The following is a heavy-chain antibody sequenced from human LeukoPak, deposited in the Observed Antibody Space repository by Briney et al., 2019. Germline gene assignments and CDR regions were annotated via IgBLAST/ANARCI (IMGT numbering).Heavy chain of an antibody. D-gene: IGHD3-9*01. CDR2: IYYSGST. Sequence: PSETLSLTCTVSGGSISSYYWSWIRQPPGKGLEWIGYIYYSGSTNYNPSLKSRVTISVDTSKNQFSLKLSSVTAADTAAYYCARDSTHYDILTGYYHTGLFDYWGQGTLVTVSS. CDR1: GGSISSYY. V-gene: IGHV4-59*12. CDR3: ARDSTHYDILTGYYHTGLFDY. J-gene: IGHJ4*02.